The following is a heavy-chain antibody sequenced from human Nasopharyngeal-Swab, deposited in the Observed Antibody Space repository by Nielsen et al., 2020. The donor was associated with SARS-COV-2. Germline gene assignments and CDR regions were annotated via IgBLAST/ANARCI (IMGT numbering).Heavy chain of an antibody. CDR3: ARVSGYCSGDSCYGNFYYYGMDV. V-gene: IGHV4-59*01. CDR2: IYYSGST. J-gene: IGHJ6*02. D-gene: IGHD2-15*01. CDR1: GGSIRSYY. Sequence: GSLRLSCTVSGGSIRSYYWSWIRQPPGKGLEWIGYIYYSGSTNYNPSLKSRVTISEDTSENQFSLRPSSVTAADTAVYYCARVSGYCSGDSCYGNFYYYGMDVWGQGTTVTVSS.